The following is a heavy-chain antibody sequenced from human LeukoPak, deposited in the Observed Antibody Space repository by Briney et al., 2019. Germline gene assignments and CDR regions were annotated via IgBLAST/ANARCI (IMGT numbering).Heavy chain of an antibody. CDR1: GGTFSSYA. D-gene: IGHD3-22*01. Sequence: GASVKVSCKASGGTFSSYAISWVRQAPGQGLEWMGRIIPILGIANYAQKFQGRVTITADKSTSTAYMELSSLRSEDTAVYYCAGSHYYDSSGYYYVVGYFDYWDQGTLVTVSS. V-gene: IGHV1-69*04. J-gene: IGHJ4*02. CDR2: IIPILGIA. CDR3: AGSHYYDSSGYYYVVGYFDY.